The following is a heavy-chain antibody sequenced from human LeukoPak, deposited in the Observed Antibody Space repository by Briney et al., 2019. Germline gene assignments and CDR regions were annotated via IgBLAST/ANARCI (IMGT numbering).Heavy chain of an antibody. CDR3: ARGLGREERRGYCSSTSCRRGYNWFDP. CDR2: INHSGST. Sequence: PSETLSLTCAVYGGSFSGYYWSWIRQPPGKGLEWIGEINHSGSTNCNPSLKSRVTISVDTSKNQFSLKLSSVTAADTAVYYCARGLGREERRGYCSSTSCRRGYNWFDPWGQGTLVTVSS. J-gene: IGHJ5*02. CDR1: GGSFSGYY. V-gene: IGHV4-34*01. D-gene: IGHD2-2*01.